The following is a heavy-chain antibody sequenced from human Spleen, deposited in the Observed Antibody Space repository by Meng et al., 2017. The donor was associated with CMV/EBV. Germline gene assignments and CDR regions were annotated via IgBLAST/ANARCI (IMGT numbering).Heavy chain of an antibody. D-gene: IGHD3-3*01. CDR3: ARDKENDFNAFEI. Sequence: SETLSLTCSVSGGSISSYYWSWMRQSPGKGLEWIGYIYYSGNTNYNPSLKSRVTISTDRSKNQSSLKVRSVTAADTAVYYCARDKENDFNAFEIWGRWTKVTVSS. J-gene: IGHJ3*02. CDR1: GGSISSYY. V-gene: IGHV4-59*01. CDR2: IYYSGNT.